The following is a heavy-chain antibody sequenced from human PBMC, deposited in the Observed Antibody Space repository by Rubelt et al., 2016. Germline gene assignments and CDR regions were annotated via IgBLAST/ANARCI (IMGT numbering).Heavy chain of an antibody. D-gene: IGHD6-13*01. CDR2: ISAYNGNT. CDR1: GYTFTSYG. J-gene: IGHJ4*02. Sequence: QVQLVQSGAEVKKPGASVKVSCKASGYTFTSYGISWVRQAPGQGLEWMGWISAYNGNTNYAQKRQGRVTMTTDTSTSTADMELRSLRSDDTAVYYCARVISGVEYSSSWHFDYWGQGTLVTVSS. CDR3: ARVISGVEYSSSWHFDY. V-gene: IGHV1-18*01.